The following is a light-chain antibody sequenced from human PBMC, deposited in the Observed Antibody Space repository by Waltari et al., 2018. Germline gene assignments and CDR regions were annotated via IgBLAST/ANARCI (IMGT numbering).Light chain of an antibody. J-gene: IGLJ2*01. CDR3: YATDIFRSERGV. CDR2: EGT. V-gene: IGLV3-10*01. CDR1: LLTKKF. Sequence: SYELTQPPSVSVSPGQTATITCSGDLLTKKFTYWFQQKTGQAPVMVIYEGTKGLSAVPERFVGDSAGTTDALTITGAQVEDEADYYCYATDIFRSERGVFGGGTKLLVL.